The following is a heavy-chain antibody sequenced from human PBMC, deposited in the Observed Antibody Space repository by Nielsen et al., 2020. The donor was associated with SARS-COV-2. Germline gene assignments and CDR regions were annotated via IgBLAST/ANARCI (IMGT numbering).Heavy chain of an antibody. CDR2: INPSGGST. J-gene: IGHJ4*02. CDR1: GYTFTSYY. D-gene: IGHD2-21*02. Sequence: ASVKVSCKASGYTFTSYYMHWVRQAPGQGLEWMGIINPSGGSTNYAQKFQGRVTITADKSTSTAYMKLSSLRSEDTAVYYCARDVVVTAIASDYYFDYWGQGTLVTVSS. CDR3: ARDVVVTAIASDYYFDY. V-gene: IGHV1-46*01.